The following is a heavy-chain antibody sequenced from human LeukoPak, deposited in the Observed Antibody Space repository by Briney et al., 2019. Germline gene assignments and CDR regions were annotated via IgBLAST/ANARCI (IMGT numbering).Heavy chain of an antibody. V-gene: IGHV3-33*06. CDR2: IWSDATNE. CDR1: GFTFSHFG. D-gene: IGHD4-11*01. J-gene: IGHJ5*02. CDR3: AKGAQRGFDYSNSLEH. Sequence: GGSLRLSCEASGFTFSHFGMHWVRQAPGKGLEWVAVIWSDATNEYYAESVKGRFTISRDNFKRTVSLEMNSLRAEDTAVYYCAKGAQRGFDYSNSLEHWGQGSLVIVSS.